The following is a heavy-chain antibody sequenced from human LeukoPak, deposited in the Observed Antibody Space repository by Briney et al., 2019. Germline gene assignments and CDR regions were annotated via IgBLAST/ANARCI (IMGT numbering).Heavy chain of an antibody. CDR2: ISSSSSYI. J-gene: IGHJ3*02. V-gene: IGHV3-21*01. Sequence: SGGSLRLSCAASGFTFSSYSMNWVRQAPGKGLEWVSSISSSSSYIYYADSVKGRFTISRDNAKNSLYLQMNSLRAEDTAVYYCARPDDYGDSHDAFDIWRQGTMVTVSS. CDR3: ARPDDYGDSHDAFDI. D-gene: IGHD4-17*01. CDR1: GFTFSSYS.